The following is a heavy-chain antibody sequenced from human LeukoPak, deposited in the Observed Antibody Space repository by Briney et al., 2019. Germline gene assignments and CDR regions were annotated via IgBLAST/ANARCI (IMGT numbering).Heavy chain of an antibody. V-gene: IGHV1-2*06. CDR1: GYTFTGYY. Sequence: AAVKVSCKASGYTFTGYYMHWVRQAPGQGLEWMGRINPNSGGTNYAQKFQGRVTMTRDTSISTAYMELSRLRSDDTAVYYCARQYCGGDCCTDYWGQGTLVTVSS. CDR2: INPNSGGT. CDR3: ARQYCGGDCCTDY. D-gene: IGHD2-21*02. J-gene: IGHJ4*02.